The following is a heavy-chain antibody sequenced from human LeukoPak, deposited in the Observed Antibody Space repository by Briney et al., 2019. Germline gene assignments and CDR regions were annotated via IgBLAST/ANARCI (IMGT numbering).Heavy chain of an antibody. D-gene: IGHD1-7*01. Sequence: SETLSLTCTVSGGSISSSSYYWGWIRQPPGKGLEWIGSIYYSGSTYYNPSLKSRVTISVDTSKNQFSLTLGSVTAADTAVYYCASGFGGTRRTTRWFDPWGQGTLVTVSA. V-gene: IGHV4-39*07. CDR3: ASGFGGTRRTTRWFDP. CDR2: IYYSGST. CDR1: GGSISSSSYY. J-gene: IGHJ5*02.